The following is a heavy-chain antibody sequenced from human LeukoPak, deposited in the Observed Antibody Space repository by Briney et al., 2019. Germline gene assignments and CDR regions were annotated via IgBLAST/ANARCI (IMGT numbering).Heavy chain of an antibody. D-gene: IGHD3-10*01. J-gene: IGHJ4*02. Sequence: SETLSLTCTVSGGFISSYYWSWIRQPAGKGLEWIGRIHSSGSTDYNPSLKSRVSMSVETSKNQVPLKLSSVTAADTAVYYCARGLGDSGSYQVLWYWGQGTLVTVSS. CDR3: ARGLGDSGSYQVLWY. V-gene: IGHV4-4*07. CDR2: IHSSGST. CDR1: GGFISSYY.